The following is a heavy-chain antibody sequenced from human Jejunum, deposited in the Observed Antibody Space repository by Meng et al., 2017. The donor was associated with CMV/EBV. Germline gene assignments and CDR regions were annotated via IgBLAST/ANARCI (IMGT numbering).Heavy chain of an antibody. CDR1: GFTFSNYM. J-gene: IGHJ4*02. V-gene: IGHV3-21*01. Sequence: CAASGFTFSNYMMNWVRQAPGKGLEWVSSISISSFMYYADSVTGRFTISRDNAKNSLYLQMNSLRAEDTAVYYCARVFKGGNYFDYWGQGTQVTVSS. D-gene: IGHD1-26*01. CDR2: ISISSFM. CDR3: ARVFKGGNYFDY.